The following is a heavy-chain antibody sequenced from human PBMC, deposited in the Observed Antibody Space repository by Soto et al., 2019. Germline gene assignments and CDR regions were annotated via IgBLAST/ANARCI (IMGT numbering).Heavy chain of an antibody. Sequence: QVQLVQSGAEVRKPGSSVRVSCKASGGSFNRHTISWVRQAPGQVLEWMAGIIPIFGTANHAQKFQGRVTIIADESTSTVYMELSSLRSDDTARYYCARGWGYDSTDYYYAYWGQGTLVIVSS. V-gene: IGHV1-69*01. CDR2: IIPIFGTA. J-gene: IGHJ4*02. D-gene: IGHD3-22*01. CDR1: GGSFNRHT. CDR3: ARGWGYDSTDYYYAY.